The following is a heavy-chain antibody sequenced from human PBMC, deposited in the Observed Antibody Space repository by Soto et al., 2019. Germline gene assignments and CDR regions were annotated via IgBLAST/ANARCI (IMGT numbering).Heavy chain of an antibody. Sequence: GASVKVSCKASGYTFTSYGISWVRQAPGQGLEWMGIISACNGSTNYAQKFQGRVTMTTDTSTSTVYMELSSLRSEDTAVYYCAREYSSPAGTYMDVWGKGTTVTVSS. CDR1: GYTFTSYG. CDR2: ISACNGST. CDR3: AREYSSPAGTYMDV. J-gene: IGHJ6*03. V-gene: IGHV1-18*01. D-gene: IGHD6-13*01.